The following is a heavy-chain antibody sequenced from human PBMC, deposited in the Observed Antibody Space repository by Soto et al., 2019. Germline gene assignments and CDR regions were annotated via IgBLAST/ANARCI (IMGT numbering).Heavy chain of an antibody. CDR2: IIPIFGTA. V-gene: IGHV1-69*13. D-gene: IGHD6-19*01. Sequence: SVYVSYNATGGTFDSYAITWVRQAPGQGLEWMGGIIPIFGTANYAQKFQGRVTITADESTSTAYMELSSLRSEDTAVYYCARDREQWLNYFDYWGQGTLVSVSS. CDR3: ARDREQWLNYFDY. J-gene: IGHJ4*02. CDR1: GGTFDSYA.